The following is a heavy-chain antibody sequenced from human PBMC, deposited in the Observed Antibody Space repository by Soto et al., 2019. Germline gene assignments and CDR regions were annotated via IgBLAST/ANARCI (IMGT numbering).Heavy chain of an antibody. V-gene: IGHV3-21*04. CDR1: RFTFSTYS. D-gene: IGHD1-26*01. Sequence: VGSLRLSGAASRFTFSTYSMNWVRQTPGKGLEWVSSIDSTSAYKFYADSVKGRFTISRDNAKNSLYLQMNSLRAEDTAVYYCAKVPYSGSKRASEDWYFDLWGRGTLVTVSS. CDR3: AKVPYSGSKRASEDWYFDL. CDR2: IDSTSAYK. J-gene: IGHJ2*01.